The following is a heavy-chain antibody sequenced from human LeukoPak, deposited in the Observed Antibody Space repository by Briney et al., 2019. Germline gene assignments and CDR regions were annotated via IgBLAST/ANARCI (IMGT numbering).Heavy chain of an antibody. V-gene: IGHV3-7*03. CDR3: VKEPRGYSFSFDI. CDR2: IKQDGSEK. Sequence: GGSLRLSCAASGFTFSSYWMSWVRQAPGKGLEWVANIKQDGSEKYYVDSVKGRFTISRDNPKNTLYLQMNSLRPEDTAVYYCVKEPRGYSFSFDIWGQGTMVTVSS. J-gene: IGHJ3*02. CDR1: GFTFSSYW. D-gene: IGHD5-18*01.